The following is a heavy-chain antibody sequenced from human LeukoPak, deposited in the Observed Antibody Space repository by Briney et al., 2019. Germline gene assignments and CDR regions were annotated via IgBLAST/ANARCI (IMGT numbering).Heavy chain of an antibody. CDR3: ARRYSSSWYGKNYYYYGMDV. V-gene: IGHV1-69*13. Sequence: ASVKVSCKASGGTFSSYAISWVRQAPGQGLEWMGGIIPIFGTANYAQEFQGRVTITADESTSTAYMELSSLRSEDTAVYYCARRYSSSWYGKNYYYYGMDVWGQGTTVTVSS. CDR2: IIPIFGTA. D-gene: IGHD6-13*01. J-gene: IGHJ6*02. CDR1: GGTFSSYA.